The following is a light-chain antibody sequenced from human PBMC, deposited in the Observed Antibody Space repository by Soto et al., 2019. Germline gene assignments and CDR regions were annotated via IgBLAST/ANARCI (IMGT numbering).Light chain of an antibody. CDR1: SSNIGAGYD. V-gene: IGLV1-40*01. CDR2: GNS. Sequence: ELTQPPSVSGAPGQRVTISCTGSSSNIGAGYDVHWYQQLPGTAPKLLIYGNSNRPSGVPDRFSGSKSGTSASLAITGLQAEDEADYYCQSYDSSLSGYVFGTGTKVTVL. CDR3: QSYDSSLSGYV. J-gene: IGLJ1*01.